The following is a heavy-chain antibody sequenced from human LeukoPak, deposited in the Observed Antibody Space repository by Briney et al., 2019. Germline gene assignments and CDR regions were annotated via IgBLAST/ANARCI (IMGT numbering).Heavy chain of an antibody. J-gene: IGHJ4*02. D-gene: IGHD6-13*01. V-gene: IGHV1-2*02. CDR1: GYTFTGYY. CDR3: ARAPHRGREYSSSWWLDY. CDR2: INPNSGGT. Sequence: ASVKVSCKGSGYTFTGYYIHWVRQAPGQGLEWLGWINPNSGGTNYAQKFQGRVTMTRDTSISTAYMELSRLRSDDTAVYYCARAPHRGREYSSSWWLDYWGQGTLVTVSS.